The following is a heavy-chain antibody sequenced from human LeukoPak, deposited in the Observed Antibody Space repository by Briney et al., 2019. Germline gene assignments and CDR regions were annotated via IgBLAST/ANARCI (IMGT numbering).Heavy chain of an antibody. CDR1: GFTFSSYA. CDR2: ISYDGSNK. V-gene: IGHV3-30*04. Sequence: PGGSLRLSCAASGFTFSSYAMHWVRQAPGKGLEWVAVISYDGSNKYYADSVKGRITISRDNSKNTLYLQMNSLRAEDTAVYYCARVSIVVVVAGPFDPWGQGTLVTVSS. CDR3: ARVSIVVVVAGPFDP. J-gene: IGHJ5*02. D-gene: IGHD2-15*01.